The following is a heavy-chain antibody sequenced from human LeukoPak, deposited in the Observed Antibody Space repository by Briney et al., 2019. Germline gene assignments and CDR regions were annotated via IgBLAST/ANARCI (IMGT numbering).Heavy chain of an antibody. CDR2: IYYSGST. J-gene: IGHJ4*02. Sequence: SKTLSLTCTVSGGPISSGDYYWSWIRQPPGKGLEWIGYIYYSGSTYYNPSLKSRVTISVDTSKNQFSLKLSSVTAADTAVYYCAREGTIAAAAPDYWGQGTLVTVSS. V-gene: IGHV4-30-4*08. CDR1: GGPISSGDYY. CDR3: AREGTIAAAAPDY. D-gene: IGHD6-13*01.